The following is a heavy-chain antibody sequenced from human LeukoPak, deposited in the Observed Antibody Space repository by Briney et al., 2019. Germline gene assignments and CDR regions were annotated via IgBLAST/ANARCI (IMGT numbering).Heavy chain of an antibody. CDR1: GGSISSYY. CDR2: IYYSGST. D-gene: IGHD6-13*01. V-gene: IGHV4-59*12. J-gene: IGHJ6*03. CDR3: ASLRVGSSFGYQYYIDV. Sequence: SETLSLTCTVSGGSISSYYWSWIWQPPGKGLEWIGYIYYSGSTNYNPSLKSRVTISVDTSKNQFSLKLSSVTAADTAVYYCASLRVGSSFGYQYYIDVWGKGTTVTVSS.